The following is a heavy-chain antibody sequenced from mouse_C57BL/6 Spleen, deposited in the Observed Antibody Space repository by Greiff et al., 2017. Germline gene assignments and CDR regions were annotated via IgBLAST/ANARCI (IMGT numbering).Heavy chain of an antibody. CDR3: ANGGLRPYYYAMDY. D-gene: IGHD2-4*01. CDR1: GFSLTSYG. V-gene: IGHV2-3*01. CDR2: IWGDGST. Sequence: VKLMESGPGLVAPSQSLSITCTVSGFSLTSYGVSWVRPPPGKGLEWLGVIWGDGSTNYHSALISRLSISKDNSKSQVFLKLNSLQTDDTATYYCANGGLRPYYYAMDYWGQGTSVTVSS. J-gene: IGHJ4*01.